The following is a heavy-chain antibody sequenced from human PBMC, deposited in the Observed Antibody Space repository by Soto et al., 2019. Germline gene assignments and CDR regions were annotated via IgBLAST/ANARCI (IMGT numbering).Heavy chain of an antibody. CDR1: GYTFTNYD. CDR2: INPKSGNT. J-gene: IGHJ4*02. CDR3: VRVYGEIDY. Sequence: ASVKVSCKASGYTFTNYDINWVRQATGQGLEWMGWINPKSGNTGYAQQFQGRIIMTRSTSISTAYMELSSLRSEDTAVYYCVRVYGEIDYWGQGTLVTVSS. V-gene: IGHV1-8*01. D-gene: IGHD3-10*01.